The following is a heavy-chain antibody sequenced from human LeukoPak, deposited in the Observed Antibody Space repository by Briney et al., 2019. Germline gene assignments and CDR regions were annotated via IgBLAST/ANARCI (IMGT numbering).Heavy chain of an antibody. Sequence: GRSLRLSCAASGFTFSSYAMSWVRQAPGKGLEWVSAISGSGGSTYYADSVKGRFTISRDNSKNTLYLQMNSLRAEDTAVYYCAKAVVEYYYGSGSPFWGQGTLVTVSS. J-gene: IGHJ4*02. D-gene: IGHD3-10*01. CDR1: GFTFSSYA. CDR3: AKAVVEYYYGSGSPF. CDR2: ISGSGGST. V-gene: IGHV3-23*01.